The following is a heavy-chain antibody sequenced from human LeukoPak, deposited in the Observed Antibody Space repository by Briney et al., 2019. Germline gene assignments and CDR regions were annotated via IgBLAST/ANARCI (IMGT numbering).Heavy chain of an antibody. J-gene: IGHJ4*02. D-gene: IGHD4-11*01. CDR1: GYSISSGYY. V-gene: IGHV4-38-2*02. CDR3: ASSLSYSRNSYFDY. Sequence: SETLSLTCTVSGYSISSGYYWGWIRQPPGRGLEWIGSIYHSGSTYYNPSLKSRVTISVDTSKNQFSLKLSSVTAADTAVYYCASSLSYSRNSYFDYWGQGTLVTVSS. CDR2: IYHSGST.